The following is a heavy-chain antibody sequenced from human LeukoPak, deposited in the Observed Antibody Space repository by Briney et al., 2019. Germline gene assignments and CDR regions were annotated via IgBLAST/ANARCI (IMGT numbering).Heavy chain of an antibody. CDR1: GFTFSSYA. J-gene: IGHJ4*02. CDR3: AASSGFDY. V-gene: IGHV3-49*04. CDR2: IRSRAYGGAA. D-gene: IGHD6-25*01. Sequence: PGGSLRLSCAASGFTFSSYAMSWVRQAPGEGLEWVGYIRSRAYGGAAEYAASVKGRFTITRDDSKSIAYLQMSSLNIEDTAVYYCAASSGFDYWGQGTLVTVSS.